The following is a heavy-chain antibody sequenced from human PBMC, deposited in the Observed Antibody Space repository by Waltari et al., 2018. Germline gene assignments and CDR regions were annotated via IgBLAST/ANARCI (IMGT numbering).Heavy chain of an antibody. Sequence: EVQLLESGGGLVQPGGSLRLSCAASGFTFISYTMNWVRQAPGQGLEWVSAIHNGGETTSYADSVKGRFTISRDNSKNTLYLQMNNLRAEDTAMYFCAKDSGVGGDDYWGQGTLVTVSS. D-gene: IGHD3-3*01. CDR3: AKDSGVGGDDY. J-gene: IGHJ4*02. V-gene: IGHV3-23*01. CDR1: GFTFISYT. CDR2: IHNGGETT.